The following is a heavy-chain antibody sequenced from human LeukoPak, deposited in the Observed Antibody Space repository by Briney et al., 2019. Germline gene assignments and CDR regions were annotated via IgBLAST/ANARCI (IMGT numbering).Heavy chain of an antibody. V-gene: IGHV1-2*02. Sequence: ASVKVSCKASGYTFTSYYVNWVRQAPGQGLEWMGWINPNSGGTNYAQKFQGRVTMTRDTSITTVYMELSRLRSDETAVFYCASFEVGAWGQGTLVTVSS. CDR2: INPNSGGT. D-gene: IGHD3-10*01. CDR3: ASFEVGA. J-gene: IGHJ4*02. CDR1: GYTFTSYY.